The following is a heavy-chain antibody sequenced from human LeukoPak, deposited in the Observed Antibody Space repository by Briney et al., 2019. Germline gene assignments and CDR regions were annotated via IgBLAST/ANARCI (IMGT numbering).Heavy chain of an antibody. Sequence: ETLSLTCGVSGCSISGTNWWSWVRQPPGQGLEWIGEISLAGQTNYNPSLNGRVTMSLDKSSNQLSLHLTSVTAADTATYCSRESGPFCPFGYWGQGTLVIVSS. V-gene: IGHV4/OR15-8*02. D-gene: IGHD1-26*01. J-gene: IGHJ4*02. CDR3: RESGPFCPFGY. CDR2: ISLAGQT. CDR1: GCSISGTNW.